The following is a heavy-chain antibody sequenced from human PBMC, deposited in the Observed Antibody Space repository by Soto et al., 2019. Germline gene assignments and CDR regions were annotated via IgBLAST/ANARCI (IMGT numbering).Heavy chain of an antibody. CDR1: GGAFTNYS. D-gene: IGHD1-20*01. Sequence: QVQLLQSGAEVKKPGSSVKVSCKVSGGAFTNYSLNWVRHAPGQGPEWLGGIIPLHNTSNYSLKLLGRGSVTADISSNTVYMHLSGLTSDDTATYYCAIWSNWNPLYYRGMDVWGQGTTVTVSS. CDR3: AIWSNWNPLYYRGMDV. V-gene: IGHV1-69*06. CDR2: IIPLHNTS. J-gene: IGHJ6*02.